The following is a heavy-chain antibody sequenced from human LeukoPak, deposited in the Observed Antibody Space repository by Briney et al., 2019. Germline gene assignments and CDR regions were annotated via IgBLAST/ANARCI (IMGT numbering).Heavy chain of an antibody. V-gene: IGHV3-48*03. D-gene: IGHD1-1*01. CDR1: GFTFSSYE. J-gene: IGHJ4*02. Sequence: GGSLRLSCAASGFTFSSYEMNWVRQAPGKGLEWVSYISSSGSTIYYADSVKGRFTISRDNAENSLYLQMNSLRAEDTAVYYCAREGTQSSFDYWGQGTLVTVSS. CDR3: AREGTQSSFDY. CDR2: ISSSGSTI.